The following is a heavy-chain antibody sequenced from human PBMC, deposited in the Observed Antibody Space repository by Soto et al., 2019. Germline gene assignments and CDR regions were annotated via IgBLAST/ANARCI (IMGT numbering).Heavy chain of an antibody. D-gene: IGHD3-3*01. V-gene: IGHV4-39*01. CDR1: GGSISSRSHC. J-gene: IGHJ4*02. Sequence: QLQLQESGPGLVKPSETLSLTCTVSGGSISSRSHCWGWIRQPPGKHLEWIGSSDYRGSTHYNPSLNTRVTFSVDTSKNQVSLKVYSVTAADTAVYYSATADGFGVVTPFFEYWGQGILVTVSS. CDR2: SDYRGST. CDR3: ATADGFGVVTPFFEY.